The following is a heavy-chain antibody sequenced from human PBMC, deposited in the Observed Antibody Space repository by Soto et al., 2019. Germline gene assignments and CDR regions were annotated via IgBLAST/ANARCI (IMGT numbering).Heavy chain of an antibody. CDR3: ARDRFDSNYNWFDP. D-gene: IGHD3-10*01. J-gene: IGHJ5*02. CDR2: INSDGSST. CDR1: GFTFSSYW. V-gene: IGHV3-74*01. Sequence: PVGSLRLSCAASGFTFSSYWMHWVRQAPGKGLVWVSRINSDGSSTSYADSVKGRFTISRDNAKNTLYLQMNSLRAEDTAVYYCARDRFDSNYNWFDPWGQGTLVTVSS.